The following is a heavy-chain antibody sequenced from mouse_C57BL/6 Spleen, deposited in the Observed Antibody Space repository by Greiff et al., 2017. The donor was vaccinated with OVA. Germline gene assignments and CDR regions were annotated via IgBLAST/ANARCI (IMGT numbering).Heavy chain of an antibody. CDR3: ARYYDYDVDY. V-gene: IGHV1-81*01. Sequence: QVQLKESGAELARPGASVKLSCKASGYTFTSYGISWVKQRTGQGLEWIGEIYPRSGNTYYNEKFKGKATLTADKSSSTAYMELRSLTSEDSAVYFCARYYDYDVDYWGQGTTLTVSS. CDR2: IYPRSGNT. D-gene: IGHD2-4*01. CDR1: GYTFTSYG. J-gene: IGHJ2*01.